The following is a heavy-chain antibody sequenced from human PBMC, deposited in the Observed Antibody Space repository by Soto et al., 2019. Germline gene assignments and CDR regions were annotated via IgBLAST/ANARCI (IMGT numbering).Heavy chain of an antibody. D-gene: IGHD3-10*01. V-gene: IGHV4-34*01. CDR3: AIVSMVRGRPRYYDAIDV. J-gene: IGHJ6*01. CDR1: GGSFSRYY. Sequence: SQTLSLTYAVYGGSFSRYYWGWIRQPPGKGLEWLGEINHSGITNYNPSLKSRVTISVDTSKNQFSLKLSSVTAADTAVYYCAIVSMVRGRPRYYDAIDVWGHGTTV. CDR2: INHSGIT.